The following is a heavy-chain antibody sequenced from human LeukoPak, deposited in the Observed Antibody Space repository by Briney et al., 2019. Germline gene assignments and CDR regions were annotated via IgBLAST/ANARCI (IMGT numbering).Heavy chain of an antibody. CDR2: ISSNGGST. D-gene: IGHD6-19*01. CDR3: ARALGRQWLVLLY. J-gene: IGHJ4*02. CDR1: GFTFSSYA. V-gene: IGHV3-64*01. Sequence: PGGSLRLSCAASGFTFSSYAMHWVRQAPGKGLEYVSAISSNGGSTYYANSVKGRFTISRDNSKNTLYLQMGSLRAEDMAVYYCARALGRQWLVLLYWGQGTLVTVS.